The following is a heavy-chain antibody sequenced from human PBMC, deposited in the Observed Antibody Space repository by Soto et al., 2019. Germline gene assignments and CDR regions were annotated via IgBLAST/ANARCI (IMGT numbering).Heavy chain of an antibody. V-gene: IGHV1-18*01. D-gene: IGHD2-15*01. CDR1: GYTFTSYG. CDR2: ISAYNGNT. Sequence: QVQLVQSGAEVKKPGASVKVSCKASGYTFTSYGISWVRQAPGQGLEWMGWISAYNGNTNYALKLQCRVTMTTDTSTCTAYMELRSLRSDVTAVYYCARKTVGKLLNDCWGQGTLVTVSS. J-gene: IGHJ4*02. CDR3: ARKTVGKLLNDC.